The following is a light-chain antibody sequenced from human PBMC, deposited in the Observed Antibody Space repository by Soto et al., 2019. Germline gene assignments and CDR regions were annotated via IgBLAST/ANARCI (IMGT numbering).Light chain of an antibody. J-gene: IGKJ5*01. CDR2: GAS. Sequence: EIVLTQSPGTLSLSPGEVATLSCRASQSISCNYLAWYQQKPGQAPRLLIYGASNRATGIPERFSGSGSGTDFTLTISRLEPQDSAIYYCQQYVISVTFGQGTRLEI. V-gene: IGKV3-20*01. CDR1: QSISCNY. CDR3: QQYVISVT.